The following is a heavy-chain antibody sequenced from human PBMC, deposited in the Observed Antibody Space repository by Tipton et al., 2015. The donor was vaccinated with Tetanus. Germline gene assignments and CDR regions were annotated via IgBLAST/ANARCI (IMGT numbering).Heavy chain of an antibody. CDR2: INHSENT. J-gene: IGHJ4*02. CDR1: YDSFYGYY. V-gene: IGHV4-34*01. Sequence: TLSLTCAVYYDSFYGYYWSWIRQPPGKGLEWIGEINHSENTNYNPSLQSRVTISMNTANNHIYLNLTSVTAADTAVYYCARWRDGFNRALDSWGQGIMVTVSS. CDR3: ARWRDGFNRALDS. D-gene: IGHD5-24*01.